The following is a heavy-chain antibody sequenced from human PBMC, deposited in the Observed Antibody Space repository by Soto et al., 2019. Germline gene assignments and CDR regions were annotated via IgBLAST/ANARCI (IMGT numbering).Heavy chain of an antibody. J-gene: IGHJ5*02. D-gene: IGHD3-10*01. Sequence: QVQLVQSGAEVKKPGSSVKVSCKASGGTFSSYAISWVRQAPGQGLEWMGGIIPIFGTANYAQKFQGRVTMTADESTSTAYMELSSLRSEDTAVYYCARGLSYYGSGSYFWFDPWGQGTLVTVSS. V-gene: IGHV1-69*01. CDR1: GGTFSSYA. CDR2: IIPIFGTA. CDR3: ARGLSYYGSGSYFWFDP.